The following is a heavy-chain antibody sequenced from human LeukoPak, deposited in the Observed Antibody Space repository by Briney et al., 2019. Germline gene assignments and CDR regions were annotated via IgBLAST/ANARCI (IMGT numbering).Heavy chain of an antibody. Sequence: GGSLRLSCAASGFTFSSYAMSWVRQAPGKGLEWVSGISGSGNNTYYADSVKGRFTISRDSSKNTLFLQMNSLRAEDTAVYYCAKDLLYGDYGDYWGQGTLVTASS. CDR3: AKDLLYGDYGDY. CDR2: ISGSGNNT. V-gene: IGHV3-23*01. J-gene: IGHJ4*02. D-gene: IGHD4-17*01. CDR1: GFTFSSYA.